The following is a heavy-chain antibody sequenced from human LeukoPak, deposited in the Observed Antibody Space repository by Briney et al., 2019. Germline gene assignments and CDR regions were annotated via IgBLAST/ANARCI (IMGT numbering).Heavy chain of an antibody. CDR2: INHSGST. V-gene: IGHV4-34*01. CDR3: ARGPWIPISQLWWYFQH. CDR1: GESFSGYY. D-gene: IGHD2-21*01. Sequence: SETLSLACAVCGESFSGYYWSWIRQPPGRGLEWIGEINHSGSTNYNPSLKSRVTISVDTSKNQFSLKLSSVTAADTAVYYCARGPWIPISQLWWYFQHWGQGTLVTVSS. J-gene: IGHJ1*01.